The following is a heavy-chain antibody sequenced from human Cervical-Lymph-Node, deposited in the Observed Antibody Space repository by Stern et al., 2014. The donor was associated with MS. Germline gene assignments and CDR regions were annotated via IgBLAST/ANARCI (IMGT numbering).Heavy chain of an antibody. J-gene: IGHJ3*02. D-gene: IGHD2-15*01. CDR3: ARDLPSGGRPGAFDI. CDR1: GGSVSSGSYY. V-gene: IGHV4-61*01. CDR2: IYSSRGT. Sequence: QVQLQESGPGLVKPSETLSLTCTVSGGSVSSGSYYWTWIRQPPGKGLEWIGYIYSSRGTTYNPSLKSRVTISVDTSKNQFSLKMSSVTAADTAVYYCARDLPSGGRPGAFDIWGQGTMVTVSS.